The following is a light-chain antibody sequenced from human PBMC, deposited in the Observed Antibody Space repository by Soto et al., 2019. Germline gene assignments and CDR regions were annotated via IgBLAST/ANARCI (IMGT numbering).Light chain of an antibody. Sequence: DIQMTQSPSTLSASVGDRVTITCRASQSISSWLAWYQQKPGKAPKLLIYDASSLESGGPSRFSGSGSGTEFTLTISSLQPDDFATYYCHQYNSFTFGQGTKV. V-gene: IGKV1-5*01. CDR2: DAS. CDR1: QSISSW. J-gene: IGKJ1*01. CDR3: HQYNSFT.